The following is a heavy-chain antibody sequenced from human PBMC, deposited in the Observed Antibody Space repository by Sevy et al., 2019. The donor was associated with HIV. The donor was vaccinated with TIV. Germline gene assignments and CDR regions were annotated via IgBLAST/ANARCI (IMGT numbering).Heavy chain of an antibody. CDR1: GFNFSSHG. V-gene: IGHV3-30*18. D-gene: IGHD3-10*01. CDR3: AKEGMPSGPSLRWFAELLYQFDF. CDR2: ISYDGSQK. Sequence: GGSLRLSCAASGFNFSSHGMHWVRQAPGKGLEWVAVISYDGSQKYYADSLKGRFTISRDNSKNTLSLKMNSLKREDTGMYYCAKEGMPSGPSLRWFAELLYQFDFWGQGTLVTVSS. J-gene: IGHJ4*02.